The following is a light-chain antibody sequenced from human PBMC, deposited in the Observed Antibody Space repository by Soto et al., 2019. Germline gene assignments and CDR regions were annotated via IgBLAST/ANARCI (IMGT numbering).Light chain of an antibody. CDR2: DVS. J-gene: IGKJ5*01. V-gene: IGKV3-15*01. CDR3: QQYNNWPFS. Sequence: EIIMTQSPCTLSVSPWERSTLSFMAAQGVTTNFALYQQKSGQSPRLLIYDVSNRATGVPARFSGSGSETDFTLTISGLRSEDSAVYFCQQYNNWPFSFGQGTRLEIK. CDR1: QGVTTN.